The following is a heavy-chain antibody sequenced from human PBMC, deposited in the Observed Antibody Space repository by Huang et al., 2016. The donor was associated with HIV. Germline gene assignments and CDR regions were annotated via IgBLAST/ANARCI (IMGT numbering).Heavy chain of an antibody. CDR2: FAPEHGET. V-gene: IGHV1-24*01. D-gene: IGHD2-21*01. Sequence: QVQLVQSGAEVKKPGASVKVSCKVSGYTLTELSIHWVRQAPGKGLEWMGGFAPEHGETNCAQNCQGRVTMTEDTSADTAYMELNSLRSEDTAVYYCATGFDTYYDIWGQGTMVIASS. CDR3: ATGFDTYYDI. CDR1: GYTLTELS. J-gene: IGHJ3*02.